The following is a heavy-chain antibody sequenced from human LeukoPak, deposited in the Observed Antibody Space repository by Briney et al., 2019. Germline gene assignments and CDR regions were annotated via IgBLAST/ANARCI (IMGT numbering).Heavy chain of an antibody. CDR3: ARFNRYLGVSLDY. Sequence: SGPALVKPTQTLTVTCTFSGFSLSTSGMCVSWIRQPPGKALEWLARLDWDDDKFYSTSLKTRLTISKDTSKNQVVLTMTNMDPVDTATYYCARFNRYLGVSLDYWAPGTLVTVSS. V-gene: IGHV2-70*17. CDR2: LDWDDDK. CDR1: GFSLSTSGMC. J-gene: IGHJ4*02. D-gene: IGHD3-16*01.